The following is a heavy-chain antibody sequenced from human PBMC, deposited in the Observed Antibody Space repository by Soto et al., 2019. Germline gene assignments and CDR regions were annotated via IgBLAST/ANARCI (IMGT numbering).Heavy chain of an antibody. V-gene: IGHV4-34*01. Sequence: LPLTCAVYGGSFSGYYWSWIRQPPGKGLEWIGEINHSGSTNYNPSLKSRVTISVDTSKNQFSLKLSSVTAADTAVYYCARGGVAGMTYYYYYGMDVWGQGTTATVSS. CDR1: GGSFSGYY. CDR2: INHSGST. J-gene: IGHJ6*02. D-gene: IGHD6-19*01. CDR3: ARGGVAGMTYYYYYGMDV.